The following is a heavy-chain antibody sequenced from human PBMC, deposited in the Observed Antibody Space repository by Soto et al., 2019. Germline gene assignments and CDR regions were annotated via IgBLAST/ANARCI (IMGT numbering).Heavy chain of an antibody. D-gene: IGHD1-20*01. J-gene: IGHJ3*02. CDR2: IGSVGGDT. CDR1: GFTFYSYA. CDR3: VKDRMAYNTVWDPFDI. Sequence: GGSLRLSCAASGFTFYSYAMSWVRQAPGKGLEWVSTIGSVGGDTYYADSVKGRFTISRDDSKDTLLLQMNSLRAEDTAVYYCVKDRMAYNTVWDPFDIWGQGTMVTVSS. V-gene: IGHV3-23*01.